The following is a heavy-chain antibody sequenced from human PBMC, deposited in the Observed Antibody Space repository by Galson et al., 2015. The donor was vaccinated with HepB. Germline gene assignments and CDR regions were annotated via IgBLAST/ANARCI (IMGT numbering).Heavy chain of an antibody. CDR3: AKFYGADLLWFGELWD. Sequence: SLRLSCAASGFTFGSYGMSWVRQAPGKGLEWVSTISGSGGNTYYADSVKGRFTISRDNSKNTPYLQMNSLRDEDTAVYYCAKFYGADLLWFGELWDWGQGTLVTVSS. V-gene: IGHV3-23*01. D-gene: IGHD3-10*01. CDR2: ISGSGGNT. J-gene: IGHJ4*02. CDR1: GFTFGSYG.